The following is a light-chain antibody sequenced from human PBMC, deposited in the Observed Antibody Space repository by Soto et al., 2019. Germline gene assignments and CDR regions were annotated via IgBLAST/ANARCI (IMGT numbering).Light chain of an antibody. CDR1: SSNIGAGYG. CDR2: ANS. V-gene: IGLV1-40*01. CDR3: QSYDSSLSGSRV. J-gene: IGLJ2*01. Sequence: QSALTQPPSVSGAPGQRVTISCTGSSSNIGAGYGVHWYQLLPGTAPKLLISANSNRPSGVPDRFSGSKSGTSASLAITGLQAEDEADYYCQSYDSSLSGSRVFGGGTKLTVL.